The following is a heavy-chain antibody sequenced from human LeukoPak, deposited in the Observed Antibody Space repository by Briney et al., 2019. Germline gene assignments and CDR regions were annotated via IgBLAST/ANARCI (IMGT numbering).Heavy chain of an antibody. CDR2: ISSSNSYI. V-gene: IGHV3-21*01. J-gene: IGHJ3*02. CDR1: GFTFGSYS. D-gene: IGHD2-2*01. CDR3: ARDSDCSSTSCSSNI. Sequence: GGSLRLSCAASGFTFGSYSMNWVRQAPGKGLEWVSSISSSNSYIYYADSVKGRFTISRDNAKNSLYLQMNSLRAEDTAIYYCARDSDCSSTSCSSNIWGQGTMVTVSS.